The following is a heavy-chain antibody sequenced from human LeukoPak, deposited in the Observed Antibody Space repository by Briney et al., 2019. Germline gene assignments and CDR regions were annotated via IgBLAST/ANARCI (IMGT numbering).Heavy chain of an antibody. Sequence: ASVKVSCTASGYTFTSYDINWARQATGQGLEWMGWMNPNSGNTGYAQKFQGRVTMTRNTSISTAYMELSSLRSEDTAVYYCTREGTAIDWFDPWGQGTLVTVSS. CDR1: GYTFTSYD. V-gene: IGHV1-8*01. J-gene: IGHJ5*02. CDR2: MNPNSGNT. CDR3: TREGTAIDWFDP. D-gene: IGHD5-18*01.